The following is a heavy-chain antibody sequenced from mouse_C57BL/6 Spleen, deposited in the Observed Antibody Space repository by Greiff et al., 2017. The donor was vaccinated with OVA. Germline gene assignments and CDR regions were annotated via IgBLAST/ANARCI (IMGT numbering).Heavy chain of an antibody. J-gene: IGHJ3*01. CDR2: ICSDGST. CDR3: TRQGDYGEFAY. Sequence: VQLQQSGPGLVAPSQSLSITCTVSGFSLTSYGVHWVRQPPGKGLEWLVVICSDGSTTYNSAPKSGLSISKVNSKSHAFLKKNRLQTDDTAMYCCTRQGDYGEFAYWGQGTLVTVSA. D-gene: IGHD2-4*01. V-gene: IGHV2-6*02. CDR1: GFSLTSYG.